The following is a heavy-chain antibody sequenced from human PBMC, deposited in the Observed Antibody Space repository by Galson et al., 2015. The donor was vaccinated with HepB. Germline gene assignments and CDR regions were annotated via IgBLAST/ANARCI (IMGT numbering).Heavy chain of an antibody. D-gene: IGHD5-24*01. CDR2: ISSSSSYI. CDR3: AREDGSRWEHYFDY. CDR1: GFTFSSYS. Sequence: SLRLSCAASGFTFSSYSMNWVRQAPGKGLEWVSSISSSSSYIYYADSVKGRFTISRDNAKNSLYLQMNSLRAEDTAVYYCAREDGSRWEHYFDYWGQGTLVTVSS. V-gene: IGHV3-21*01. J-gene: IGHJ4*02.